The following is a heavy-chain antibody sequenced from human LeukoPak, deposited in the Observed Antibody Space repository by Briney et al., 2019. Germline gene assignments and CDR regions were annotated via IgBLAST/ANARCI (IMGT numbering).Heavy chain of an antibody. Sequence: PGGSLRLSCAASGFTFSDYYMSWIRQAPGKGLEWVAVISYDGDPKFYADSVKGRFTISRDNSKNTLYLHLNSLRAEDTAIYYCAKDVSALTYNASWPGPGFWGQGTLVSVSS. CDR2: ISYDGDPK. CDR1: GFTFSDYY. V-gene: IGHV3-30*18. D-gene: IGHD3-10*01. J-gene: IGHJ4*02. CDR3: AKDVSALTYNASWPGPGF.